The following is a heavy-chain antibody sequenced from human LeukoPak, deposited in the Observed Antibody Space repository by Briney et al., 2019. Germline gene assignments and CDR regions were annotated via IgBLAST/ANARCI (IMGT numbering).Heavy chain of an antibody. CDR1: GFTFSSYS. CDR3: ARGCGSLSLGY. CDR2: ISGSSSAI. Sequence: GGSLRLSCAASGFTFSSYSMNWVRQAPGKGLEWVSYISGSSSAIYYADSVKGRFTISRDNANNSLYLQMNSLRAEDTAVYYCARGCGSLSLGYWGQGTLVAVSS. V-gene: IGHV3-48*04. J-gene: IGHJ4*02. D-gene: IGHD1-26*01.